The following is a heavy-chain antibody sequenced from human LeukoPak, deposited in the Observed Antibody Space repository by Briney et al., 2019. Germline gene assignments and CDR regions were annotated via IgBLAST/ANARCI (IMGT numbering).Heavy chain of an antibody. CDR1: GFTFSSYG. J-gene: IGHJ4*02. Sequence: GGSLRLSCAASGFTFSSYGMHWVRQAPGKGLEWVAVISYDGSNKYYADSVKGRFTISRDNSKNTLYLQMNSLRAEDTAVYYCAKDVDYWGQGTLVTVSS. CDR3: AKDVDY. V-gene: IGHV3-30*18. CDR2: ISYDGSNK.